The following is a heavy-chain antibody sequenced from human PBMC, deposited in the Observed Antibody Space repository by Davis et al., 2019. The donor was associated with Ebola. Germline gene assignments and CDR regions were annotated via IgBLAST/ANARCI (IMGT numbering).Heavy chain of an antibody. J-gene: IGHJ1*01. V-gene: IGHV4-34*01. CDR2: INHSGST. Sequence: PSETLSLTCAVYGGSFSGYYWNWIRQPPGKGREWIGEINHSGSTNYNPSLKSRVTISVDTSKNQFSLKMISVTAADSALYYCARRSSIAAPFHWGQGTLVTVSS. CDR1: GGSFSGYY. D-gene: IGHD6-6*01. CDR3: ARRSSIAAPFH.